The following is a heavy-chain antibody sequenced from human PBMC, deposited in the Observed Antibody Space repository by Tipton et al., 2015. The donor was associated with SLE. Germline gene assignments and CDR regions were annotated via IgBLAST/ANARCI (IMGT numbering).Heavy chain of an antibody. V-gene: IGHV4-59*01. CDR2: IYYSGST. CDR1: GYSFTSYW. D-gene: IGHD2-21*01. J-gene: IGHJ5*02. CDR3: ARGAVLIQDNSWFDP. Sequence: QLVQSGAEVKKPGESLKISCKGSGYSFTSYWIGWVRQMPGKGLEWIGYIYYSGSTNYNPSLKSRVPISVDTSKNQFSLKLSSVTAADTAVYYCARGAVLIQDNSWFDPWGQGTLVTVSS.